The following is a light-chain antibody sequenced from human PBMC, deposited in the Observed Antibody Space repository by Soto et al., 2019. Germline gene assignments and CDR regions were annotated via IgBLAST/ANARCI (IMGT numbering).Light chain of an antibody. V-gene: IGLV8-61*01. J-gene: IGLJ2*01. CDR1: SGSVSTSYY. Sequence: QAVVTQEPSFSVSPGRTATHTCGLSSGSVSTSYYPSWYQQTPGQAPRTLIYSTNTRSSGVPDRFSGSILGNKAALTITGAQADDESDYYCVLYMGSGISVFGGGTKVTVL. CDR3: VLYMGSGISV. CDR2: STN.